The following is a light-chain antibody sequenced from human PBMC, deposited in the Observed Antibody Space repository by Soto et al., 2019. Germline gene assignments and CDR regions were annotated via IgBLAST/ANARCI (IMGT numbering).Light chain of an antibody. J-gene: IGKJ1*01. CDR3: QEYDRPPWT. V-gene: IGKV3-20*01. CDR1: QSVSSSF. Sequence: EIVLTQSPGTLSLSPGERATLSCRASQSVSSSFLAWYQQKPGQAPRLLIYGAFSRDTGIPDRFSGSGSGTDFTLTISGLEPEDFAVYYCQEYDRPPWTFGQGTRVEIK. CDR2: GAF.